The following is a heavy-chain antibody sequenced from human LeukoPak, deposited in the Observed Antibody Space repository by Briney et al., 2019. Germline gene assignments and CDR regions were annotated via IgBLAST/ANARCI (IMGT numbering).Heavy chain of an antibody. CDR3: ARQTGSSGWSVYFDY. CDR1: GGSISSGGYY. Sequence: PSETLSLTCTVSGGSISSGGYYWSWIRQPPGKGLEWIGYIYYSGSTNYNPSLKSRVTISVDTSKNQFSLKLSSVTAADTAVYYCARQTGSSGWSVYFDYWGQGTLVTVSS. D-gene: IGHD6-19*01. CDR2: IYYSGST. V-gene: IGHV4-61*08. J-gene: IGHJ4*02.